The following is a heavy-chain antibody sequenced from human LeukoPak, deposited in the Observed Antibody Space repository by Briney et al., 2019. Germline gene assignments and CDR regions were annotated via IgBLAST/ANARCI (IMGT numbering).Heavy chain of an antibody. D-gene: IGHD6-19*01. CDR1: GGSISSYY. Sequence: SETLSLTCTVSGGSISSYYWTWIRQPAGKGLEWIGRIYTSGTTYYNPSLKSRVTMSVDTSKNQFSLKLISVTAADTAVYYCARAGSGWSFDFWGQGTLVTVSS. CDR2: IYTSGTT. V-gene: IGHV4-4*07. J-gene: IGHJ4*02. CDR3: ARAGSGWSFDF.